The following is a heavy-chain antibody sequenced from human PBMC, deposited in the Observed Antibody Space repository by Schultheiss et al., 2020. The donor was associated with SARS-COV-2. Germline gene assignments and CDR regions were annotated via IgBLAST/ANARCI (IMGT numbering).Heavy chain of an antibody. CDR2: IYYSGST. D-gene: IGHD6-6*01. Sequence: SQTLSLTCTVSGGSISSSSYYWGWIRQPPGKGLEWIGSIYYSGSTYYNPSLKSRVTISVDTSKNQFSLKLSSVTAADTAVYYCARHKYSSSYVDYWGQGTLVTVSS. J-gene: IGHJ4*02. CDR1: GGSISSSSYY. V-gene: IGHV4-39*01. CDR3: ARHKYSSSYVDY.